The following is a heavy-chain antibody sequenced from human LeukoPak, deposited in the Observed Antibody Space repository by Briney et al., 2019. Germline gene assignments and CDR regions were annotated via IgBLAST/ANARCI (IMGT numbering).Heavy chain of an antibody. V-gene: IGHV3-21*04. CDR2: ISSSSSYI. J-gene: IGHJ6*02. D-gene: IGHD2-15*01. Sequence: PGGSLRLSCAASGFTFSSYSMNWVRQAPGKGLEWVSSISSSSSYIYYADSVKGRFTISRDNSKNTLYLQMNSLRAEDTAVYYCAKGIGPANYYYYGMDVWGQGTTVTVSS. CDR3: AKGIGPANYYYYGMDV. CDR1: GFTFSSYS.